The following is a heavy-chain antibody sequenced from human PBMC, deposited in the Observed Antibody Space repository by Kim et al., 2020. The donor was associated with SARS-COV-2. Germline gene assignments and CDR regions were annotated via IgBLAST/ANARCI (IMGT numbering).Heavy chain of an antibody. V-gene: IGHV3-30*18. Sequence: GGSLRLSCAASGFTFSSYGMHWVRQAPGKGLEWVAVISYDGSNKYYADSVKGRLTISRDNSKNTLYLQMNSLRAEDTAVYYCAKDHLTWELLSDFDYWGQGTLVTVSS. D-gene: IGHD1-26*01. CDR3: AKDHLTWELLSDFDY. CDR2: ISYDGSNK. J-gene: IGHJ4*02. CDR1: GFTFSSYG.